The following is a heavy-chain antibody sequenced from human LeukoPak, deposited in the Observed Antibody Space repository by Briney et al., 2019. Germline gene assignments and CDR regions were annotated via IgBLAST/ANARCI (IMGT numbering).Heavy chain of an antibody. CDR2: ISGSGGST. CDR3: AKEDSSGYSPHDN. D-gene: IGHD3-22*01. J-gene: IGHJ4*02. CDR1: GFTFSTYT. Sequence: GGSLRLSCAASGFTFSTYTMSWVRQTPGKGLEWVSSISGSGGSTYCADSAKGRFTISRDNSKNTLYLQMNSLRAEDTALYYCAKEDSSGYSPHDNWGQGTLVTVSS. V-gene: IGHV3-23*01.